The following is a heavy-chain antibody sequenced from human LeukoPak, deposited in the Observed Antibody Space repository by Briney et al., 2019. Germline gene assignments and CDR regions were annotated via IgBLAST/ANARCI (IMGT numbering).Heavy chain of an antibody. CDR2: INPSGDSA. J-gene: IGHJ4*02. V-gene: IGHV1-46*01. D-gene: IGHD1-26*01. CDR3: ARAQSYYDY. Sequence: ASVKVFCKASGYTFTNYYMHWVRQAPGQELEWMGIINPSGDSAIYAHNFQGRVTMTRDTSTTTVYMELSSLRSEDTAVYYCARAQSYYDYWGQGTLVTVSS. CDR1: GYTFTNYY.